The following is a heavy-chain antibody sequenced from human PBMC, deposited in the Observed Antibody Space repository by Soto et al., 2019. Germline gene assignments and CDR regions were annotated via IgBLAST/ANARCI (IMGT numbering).Heavy chain of an antibody. V-gene: IGHV4-30-4*01. Sequence: QVQLQESGPGLVKPSQTLSLTCTVSGGSISSGDYYWSWIRQPPRKGLEWIGYIYYSGSSYYNPALKSRVTISVDKSMNPFSLKRSSVTAADTAVYYCARVGAGDIAFDIWGQGTMVTVSS. CDR2: IYYSGSS. D-gene: IGHD2-21*01. CDR1: GGSISSGDYY. J-gene: IGHJ3*02. CDR3: ARVGAGDIAFDI.